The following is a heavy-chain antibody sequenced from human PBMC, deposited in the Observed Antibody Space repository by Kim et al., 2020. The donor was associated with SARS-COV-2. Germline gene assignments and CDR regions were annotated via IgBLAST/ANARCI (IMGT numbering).Heavy chain of an antibody. CDR3: ARDRYSSGWTGY. V-gene: IGHV4-59*01. Sequence: NYNPSLKGRVTISVDTSKNQFSLKLSSVTAADTAVYYCARDRYSSGWTGYWGQGTLVTVSS. J-gene: IGHJ4*02. D-gene: IGHD6-19*01.